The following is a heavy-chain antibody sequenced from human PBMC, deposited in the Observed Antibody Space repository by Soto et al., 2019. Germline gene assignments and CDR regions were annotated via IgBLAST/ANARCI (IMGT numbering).Heavy chain of an antibody. CDR3: ARETYDILTGLYYYYGMDV. Sequence: ASVKVSCKASGYTFTGYYMHWVRQAPGQGLEWMGWINPNSGGTNYAQKFQGWVTMTRDTSISTAYMELSRLRSDDTAVYYCARETYDILTGLYYYYGMDVWGQGTPVTAP. CDR2: INPNSGGT. D-gene: IGHD3-9*01. CDR1: GYTFTGYY. J-gene: IGHJ6*02. V-gene: IGHV1-2*04.